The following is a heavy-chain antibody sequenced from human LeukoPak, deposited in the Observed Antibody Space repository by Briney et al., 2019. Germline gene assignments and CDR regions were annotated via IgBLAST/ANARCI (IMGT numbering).Heavy chain of an antibody. Sequence: ASVKVSCKASGYTFTSYYMHWVRQAPGQGLEWTGIINPSGGSTSYAQKFQGRVTMTRDTSTSTVYMELSSLRSEDTAVYYCARAYSGSYFYYYYYMDVWGKGTTVTVSS. V-gene: IGHV1-46*01. D-gene: IGHD1-26*01. J-gene: IGHJ6*03. CDR2: INPSGGST. CDR1: GYTFTSYY. CDR3: ARAYSGSYFYYYYYMDV.